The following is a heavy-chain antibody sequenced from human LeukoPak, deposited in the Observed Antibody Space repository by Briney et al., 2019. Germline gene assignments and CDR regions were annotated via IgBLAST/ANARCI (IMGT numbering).Heavy chain of an antibody. CDR1: GYTFTSYY. CDR2: INPSGGST. Sequence: GASVKVSCKASGYTFTSYYMHWVRQAPGQGLEWMGIINPSGGSTSYAQKFQGRVTMTRDTSTSTVYMELSGLRSEDTAVYYCARPSRAGYYGSGSYSNWGQGTLVTVSS. CDR3: ARPSRAGYYGSGSYSN. V-gene: IGHV1-46*01. J-gene: IGHJ4*02. D-gene: IGHD3-10*01.